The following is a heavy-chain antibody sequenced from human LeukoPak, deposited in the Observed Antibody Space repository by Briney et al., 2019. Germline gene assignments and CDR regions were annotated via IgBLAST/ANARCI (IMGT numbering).Heavy chain of an antibody. V-gene: IGHV3-74*01. CDR3: ARDKDTAMVLLDY. CDR1: GFTFSSYW. D-gene: IGHD5-18*01. Sequence: GGSLRLSCAASGFTFSSYWMHWVRRAPGKGLVWVSRINSDGSSTSYADSVKGRFTISRDNAKNTLYLQMNSLRAEDTAVYYCARDKDTAMVLLDYWGQGTLVTVSS. CDR2: INSDGSST. J-gene: IGHJ4*02.